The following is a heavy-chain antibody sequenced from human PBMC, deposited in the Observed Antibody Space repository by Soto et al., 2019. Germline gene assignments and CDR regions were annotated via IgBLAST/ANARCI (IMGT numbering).Heavy chain of an antibody. J-gene: IGHJ6*03. D-gene: IGHD4-17*01. CDR2: IWYDGSNK. CDR3: ARTYGDYVYYYYYMDV. V-gene: IGHV3-33*01. Sequence: QVQLVESGGGVVQPGRSLRLSCAASGFTFSSYGMHWVRQAPGKGLEWVAVIWYDGSNKYYADSVKGRFTISRDTSKNTLYLQMNSLRAEDTAVYYCARTYGDYVYYYYYMDVWGKGTTVTVSS. CDR1: GFTFSSYG.